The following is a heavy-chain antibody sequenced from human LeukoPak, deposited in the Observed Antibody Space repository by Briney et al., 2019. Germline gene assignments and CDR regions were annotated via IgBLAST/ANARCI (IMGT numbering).Heavy chain of an antibody. J-gene: IGHJ4*02. Sequence: GGSLRLSCAASEFTFSSFTMNWVRQAPGKGLEWVSSISSSSSYIYYADSVKGRFTIPRDNGKNSLYLQMNSLRAEDTAVYYCATDHYYDSSGNYYGGYYFDYWGQGTLVTVSS. CDR3: ATDHYYDSSGNYYGGYYFDY. CDR1: EFTFSSFT. V-gene: IGHV3-21*01. CDR2: ISSSSSYI. D-gene: IGHD3-22*01.